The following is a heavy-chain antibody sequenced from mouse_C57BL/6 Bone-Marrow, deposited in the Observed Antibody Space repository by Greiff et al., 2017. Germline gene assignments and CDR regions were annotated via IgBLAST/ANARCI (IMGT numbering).Heavy chain of an antibody. CDR3: ARPYGSSYWFAY. CDR1: GYTFTDYY. J-gene: IGHJ3*01. D-gene: IGHD1-1*01. Sequence: QVQLQQSGAELVRPGASVKLSCKASGYTFTDYYINWVKQRPGQGLEWIARIYPGSGNTYYNEKFKGKATLTAEKSSSTAYMQLSSLTSEDSAFYFCARPYGSSYWFAYWGQGTLVTVSA. CDR2: IYPGSGNT. V-gene: IGHV1-76*01.